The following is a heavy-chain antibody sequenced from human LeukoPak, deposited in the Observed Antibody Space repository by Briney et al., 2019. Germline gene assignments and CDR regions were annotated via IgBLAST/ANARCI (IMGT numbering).Heavy chain of an antibody. CDR2: ISSSSSYI. J-gene: IGHJ5*02. D-gene: IGHD6-13*01. CDR1: GFTFSSYS. Sequence: GGSLRLSCVDSGFTFSSYSMNWVRQAPGKGLEWVSSISSSSSYIYYADSVKGRFTISRDNAKNSLYLQMNSLRAEDTAVYYCARDRAAAGVPPRRRFDPWGQGTLVTVSS. CDR3: ARDRAAAGVPPRRRFDP. V-gene: IGHV3-21*01.